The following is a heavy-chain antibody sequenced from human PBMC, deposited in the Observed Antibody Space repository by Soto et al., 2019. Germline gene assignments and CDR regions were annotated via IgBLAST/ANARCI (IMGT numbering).Heavy chain of an antibody. Sequence: QVQLVQSGAEVKKPGASVKVSCKASGYTFTSYDINWVRQATGQGLEWMGWMNPNSGNTGYAQKFQGRVTMTRNTSISTTYMELSSLGWEDTAAYYCARARIAVAGNNYYYYYGMDVWGQGTTVTVSS. CDR2: MNPNSGNT. V-gene: IGHV1-8*01. CDR3: ARARIAVAGNNYYYYYGMDV. D-gene: IGHD6-19*01. CDR1: GYTFTSYD. J-gene: IGHJ6*02.